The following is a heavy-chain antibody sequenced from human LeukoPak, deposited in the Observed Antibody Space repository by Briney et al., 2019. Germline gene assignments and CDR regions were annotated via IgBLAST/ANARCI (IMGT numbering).Heavy chain of an antibody. V-gene: IGHV1-2*02. CDR2: INPNSGGT. CDR1: GYTFTDYY. J-gene: IGHJ5*02. Sequence: ASVKVSCKASGYTFTDYYIHWVRQAPGQGLEWMGWINPNSGGTNYAQKFQGRVTMTTDTSISTAYMEMSRLTSDDTAVYYYARDAHNGYEFHDWFDPWGQGALVTVSS. CDR3: ARDAHNGYEFHDWFDP. D-gene: IGHD5-12*01.